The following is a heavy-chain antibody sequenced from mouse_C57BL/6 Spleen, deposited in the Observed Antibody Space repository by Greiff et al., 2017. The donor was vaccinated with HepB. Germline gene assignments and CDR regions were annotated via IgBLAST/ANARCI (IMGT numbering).Heavy chain of an antibody. CDR2: ILPGSGST. D-gene: IGHD1-1*01. Sequence: VQLQQSGAELMKPGASVKLSCKATGYTFTGYWIEWVKQRPGHGLEWIGEILPGSGSTNYNEKFKGKATFTADTSSNTAYMQLSSLTTEDSAIYYCARGLFITTVVATENFDVWGTGTTVTVSS. V-gene: IGHV1-9*01. CDR1: GYTFTGYW. J-gene: IGHJ1*03. CDR3: ARGLFITTVVATENFDV.